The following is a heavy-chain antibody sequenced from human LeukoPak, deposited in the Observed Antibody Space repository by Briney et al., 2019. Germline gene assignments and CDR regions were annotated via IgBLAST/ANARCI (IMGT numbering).Heavy chain of an antibody. CDR1: GFTFSSYG. V-gene: IGHV3-30*18. Sequence: GRSLRLSCAASGFTFSSYGMHWVRQAPGKGLEWVAVISYDGSNKYYADSVKGRFTISRDNSKNTLYLQMNSLRAEDTAVYYCAKARLLGSGCDGGDYWGQGTLVTVSS. CDR2: ISYDGSNK. CDR3: AKARLLGSGCDGGDY. J-gene: IGHJ4*02. D-gene: IGHD5-12*01.